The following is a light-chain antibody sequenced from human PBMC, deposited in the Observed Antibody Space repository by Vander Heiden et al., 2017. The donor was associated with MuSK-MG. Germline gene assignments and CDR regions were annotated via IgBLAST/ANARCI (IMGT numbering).Light chain of an antibody. CDR1: SSDVGGNYY. CDR3: SSSKV. Sequence: QSALTQPPSASGSPGQSVTISCTGTSSDVGGNYYVSWYQQHPGKAPKLIIYEVSKRPSRVPDRFSGSKSDNTASLTVSGLQPDDEADYYCSSSKVFGGGTKLTVL. V-gene: IGLV2-8*01. CDR2: EVS. J-gene: IGLJ2*01.